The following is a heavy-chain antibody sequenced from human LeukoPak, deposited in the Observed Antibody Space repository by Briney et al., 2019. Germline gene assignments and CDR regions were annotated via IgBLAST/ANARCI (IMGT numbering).Heavy chain of an antibody. V-gene: IGHV4-34*01. D-gene: IGHD6-19*01. CDR3: ARRNPSSGWPFDY. CDR1: GGSFSGYY. J-gene: IGHJ4*02. Sequence: PSETLSLTCAVYGGSFSGYYWTWIRQPPRKGLEWIGEINHSGSSNYSPSLKSRVTISVDTSKNQFSLKLSSVTAADTAVYYCARRNPSSGWPFDYWGQGTLVTVSS. CDR2: INHSGSS.